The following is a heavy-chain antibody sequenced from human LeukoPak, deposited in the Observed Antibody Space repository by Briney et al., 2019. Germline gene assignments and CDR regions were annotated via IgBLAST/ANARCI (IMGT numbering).Heavy chain of an antibody. CDR3: ARELPKEQLVDY. Sequence: GASVKVSCKASGYTFTGYYMHWVRQAPGQGLEWMGWINPNSGGTDYAQKFQGRVTMTRDTSISTAYMELSRLRSDDTAVYYCARELPKEQLVDYWGQGTLVTVSS. J-gene: IGHJ4*02. D-gene: IGHD6-13*01. CDR1: GYTFTGYY. V-gene: IGHV1-2*02. CDR2: INPNSGGT.